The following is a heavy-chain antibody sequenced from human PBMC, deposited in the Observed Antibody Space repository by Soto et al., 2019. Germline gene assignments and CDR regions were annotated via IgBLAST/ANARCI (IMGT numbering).Heavy chain of an antibody. J-gene: IGHJ4*02. V-gene: IGHV4-39*07. CDR3: ARDKITGLFDY. CDR2: IYHSGST. D-gene: IGHD2-8*02. Sequence: SETRSLTCSVSGGSISSGDYYWNWIRQPPGTGLEWIGDIYHSGSTNYNPSLKSRVTISVDTSKNQFSLKLTSVTAADTAVYYCARDKITGLFDYWGQGTLVTVSS. CDR1: GGSISSGDYY.